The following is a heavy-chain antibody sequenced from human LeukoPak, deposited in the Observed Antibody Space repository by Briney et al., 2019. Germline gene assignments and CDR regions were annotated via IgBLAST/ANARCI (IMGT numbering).Heavy chain of an antibody. V-gene: IGHV4-39*01. D-gene: IGHD6-13*01. CDR3: ARHLDTSSWTYYYYYMDV. Sequence: SETLSLTCTVSGGSISSSSSYWGWIRQPPGKGLEWIGSIYYSGSTYYNPSLKSRVTVSVDTSKNQFSLKLSSVTAADTAVYYCARHLDTSSWTYYYYYMDVWGKGTTVTVSS. CDR1: GGSISSSSSY. CDR2: IYYSGST. J-gene: IGHJ6*03.